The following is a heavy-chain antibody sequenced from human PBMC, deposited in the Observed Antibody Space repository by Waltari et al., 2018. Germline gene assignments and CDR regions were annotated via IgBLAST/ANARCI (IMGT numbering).Heavy chain of an antibody. CDR3: ARGRQLVPADYYYYMDV. Sequence: QVQLVQSGAEVKKPGASVKVSCKASGYTFTSYGISWVRQAPGQGLEWMGWISAYNGNTNYAQKLQGRVTMTTDTTTSTAYMELRSLRPGDTAVEYWARGRQLVPADYYYYMDVWGKGTTVTVSS. CDR1: GYTFTSYG. V-gene: IGHV1-18*01. CDR2: ISAYNGNT. D-gene: IGHD6-13*01. J-gene: IGHJ6*03.